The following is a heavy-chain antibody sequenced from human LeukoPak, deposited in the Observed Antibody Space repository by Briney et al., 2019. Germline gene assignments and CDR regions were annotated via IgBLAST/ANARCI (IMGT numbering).Heavy chain of an antibody. CDR2: IYYSGST. CDR1: GDSISSFY. Sequence: KPSETLSLTCSVSGDSISSFYWGWIRQPPGKGLEWIGYIYYSGSTDYTPSLKSRVTISVDTSKKQFSLKVNSVTAADTAVYYCARREAVLTGYFDYWGQGTLVTVSS. J-gene: IGHJ4*02. V-gene: IGHV4-59*08. D-gene: IGHD1-14*01. CDR3: ARREAVLTGYFDY.